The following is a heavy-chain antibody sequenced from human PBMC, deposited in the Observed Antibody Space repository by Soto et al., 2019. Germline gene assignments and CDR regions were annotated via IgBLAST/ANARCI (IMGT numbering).Heavy chain of an antibody. CDR2: ISGSGGST. CDR3: AIDGTRYSNDYLHYYYGMDV. Sequence: GGSLRLSCAASGFTFSSYAMSWVRQAPGKGLEWVSAISGSGGSTYYADSVKGRFTISRDNSKNTLYLQMNSLRAEDTAVYYSAIDGTRYSNDYLHYYYGMDVWGQGTTLTVSS. D-gene: IGHD5-18*01. CDR1: GFTFSSYA. V-gene: IGHV3-23*01. J-gene: IGHJ6*02.